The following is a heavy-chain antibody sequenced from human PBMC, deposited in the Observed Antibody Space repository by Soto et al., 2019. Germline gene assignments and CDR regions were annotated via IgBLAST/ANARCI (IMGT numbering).Heavy chain of an antibody. CDR1: GRTFSSYA. D-gene: IGHD2-15*01. J-gene: IGHJ6*02. CDR3: ARNIVVVVAATYANYYYGMDV. Sequence: SVKVSCKASGRTFSSYAISWVRQAPGQGLEWMGGIIPIFGTANYAQKFQGRVTITADKSTSTAYMELSSLRSEDTAVYYCARNIVVVVAATYANYYYGMDVWGQGTTVTVSS. CDR2: IIPIFGTA. V-gene: IGHV1-69*06.